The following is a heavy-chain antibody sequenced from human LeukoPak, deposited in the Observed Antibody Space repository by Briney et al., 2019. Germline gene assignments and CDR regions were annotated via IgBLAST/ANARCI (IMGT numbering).Heavy chain of an antibody. Sequence: SETLSLTCTVSGGSISSYYWSWIRQPPGKGLEWIGYIYSSGSTNYNPSLKSRVTISVATSKNQFSLTVSSVTAADTAVYYCARHFYGSGSYRAYGMDVWGQGTTVTVSS. D-gene: IGHD3-10*01. CDR3: ARHFYGSGSYRAYGMDV. CDR1: GGSISSYY. CDR2: IYSSGST. J-gene: IGHJ6*02. V-gene: IGHV4-59*08.